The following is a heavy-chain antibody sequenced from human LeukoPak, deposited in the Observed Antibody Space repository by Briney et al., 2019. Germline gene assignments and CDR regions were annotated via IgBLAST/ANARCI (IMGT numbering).Heavy chain of an antibody. Sequence: GGSLRLSCEASGFLFSNSWRSWVRQAPGKGLEWVANMNQVGSERNYVDSVKGRLTISRDNAKGSLYLQMNGLRAEDTAVYFCVKDRGYSTFDYWGQGTLVTVSS. D-gene: IGHD4-23*01. CDR2: MNQVGSER. V-gene: IGHV3-7*03. CDR1: GFLFSNSW. J-gene: IGHJ4*02. CDR3: VKDRGYSTFDY.